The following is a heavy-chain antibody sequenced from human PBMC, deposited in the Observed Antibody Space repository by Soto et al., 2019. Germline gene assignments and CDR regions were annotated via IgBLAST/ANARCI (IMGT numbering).Heavy chain of an antibody. CDR2: IIPILGIS. CDR3: AMEYCSSTSCYRDY. D-gene: IGHD2-2*02. Sequence: QVQLVQSGAEVKKPGSSVKVSCKASGGTFSSYTISWVRQAPGQVLEWMGRIIPILGISNYAQKFQGSVTLTADKSTSPAYMELSSLRSDDTAVYYCAMEYCSSTSCYRDYWGQGTLVTVSS. J-gene: IGHJ4*02. V-gene: IGHV1-69*02. CDR1: GGTFSSYT.